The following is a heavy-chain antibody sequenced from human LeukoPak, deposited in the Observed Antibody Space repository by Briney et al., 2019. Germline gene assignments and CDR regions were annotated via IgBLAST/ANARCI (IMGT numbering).Heavy chain of an antibody. V-gene: IGHV3-49*04. Sequence: PGGSLRLSCTASGFTFTGYAMSWVRQAPGKGLEWVGFIRSKTYGETTEYAASVKGSFTISRDDSKSIAYLQMNSLKTEDTGVYYCTRDRVFWSGYPDSFFDYWGQGTLVTVSS. J-gene: IGHJ4*02. D-gene: IGHD3-3*01. CDR2: IRSKTYGETT. CDR1: GFTFTGYA. CDR3: TRDRVFWSGYPDSFFDY.